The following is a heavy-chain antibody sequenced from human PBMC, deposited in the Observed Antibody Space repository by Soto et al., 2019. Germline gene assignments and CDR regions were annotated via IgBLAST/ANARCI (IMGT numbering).Heavy chain of an antibody. V-gene: IGHV3-23*01. CDR2: ISGSGGST. CDR1: GFTFSSYA. Sequence: EVQLLESGGGLVQPGGSLRLSCAASGFTFSSYAMSWVGQAPGKGLEWVSAISGSGGSTYYADSVKGRFTITRDNAKNTLQLQMNSLRDEDTAVYSCANEMGGSEDPGPNDYWGQGTLVTVSS. J-gene: IGHJ4*02. CDR3: ANEMGGSEDPGPNDY. D-gene: IGHD1-26*01.